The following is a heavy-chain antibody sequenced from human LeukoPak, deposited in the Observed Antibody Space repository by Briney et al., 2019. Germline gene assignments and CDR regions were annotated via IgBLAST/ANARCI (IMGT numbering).Heavy chain of an antibody. D-gene: IGHD3-9*01. CDR1: GFTFSTYN. Sequence: GGSLRLSCAASGFTFSTYNMNWVRQAPGKGLEWVSSISSSSSYIYYADSVKGRFTISRDNAKNSLYLQMNSLRAEDTAVYYCAKEFYDILTGSQGHFDYWGQGTLVTVSS. V-gene: IGHV3-21*04. CDR3: AKEFYDILTGSQGHFDY. J-gene: IGHJ4*02. CDR2: ISSSSSYI.